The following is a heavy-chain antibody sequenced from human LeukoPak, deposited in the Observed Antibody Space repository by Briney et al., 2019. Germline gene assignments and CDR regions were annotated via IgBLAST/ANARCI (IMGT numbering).Heavy chain of an antibody. CDR2: ISSSGSTI. V-gene: IGHV3-11*01. J-gene: IGHJ4*02. D-gene: IGHD6-13*01. Sequence: PGGSLRLSCAASGFTFSDYYMSWIRQAPGKGLEWVSYISSSGSTIYYAVSVKGRFTISRDNAKNSLYLQMNSLRAEETAVYYCARDWYSSSWGYFDYWGQGTLVTVPS. CDR3: ARDWYSSSWGYFDY. CDR1: GFTFSDYY.